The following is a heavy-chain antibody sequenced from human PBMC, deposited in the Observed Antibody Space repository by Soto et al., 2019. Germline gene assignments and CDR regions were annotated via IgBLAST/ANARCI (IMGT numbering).Heavy chain of an antibody. D-gene: IGHD3-22*01. Sequence: SETLSLTCTVSGGYISSYYWSWIRQPPGKGLEWIGYIYYSGSTNYNPSLKSRVTISVDTSKNQFSLQLSSVTAADTAVYYCARLRMGAVVIYDYWGQGTLVTVSS. CDR2: IYYSGST. CDR1: GGYISSYY. CDR3: ARLRMGAVVIYDY. V-gene: IGHV4-59*08. J-gene: IGHJ4*02.